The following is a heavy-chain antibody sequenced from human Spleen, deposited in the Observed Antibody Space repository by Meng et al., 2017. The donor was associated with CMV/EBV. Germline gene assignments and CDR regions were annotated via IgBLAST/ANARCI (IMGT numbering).Heavy chain of an antibody. CDR2: ISYDGKNK. V-gene: IGHV3-30*04. D-gene: IGHD4-17*01. CDR1: GFTFTIYA. CDR3: VREDYGDYFFDT. Sequence: GESLKISCAASGFTFTIYAMHWVRQAPGKGLEWVTVISYDGKNKYYADSVKGRFTISRDNSKNTLYLQMNSLRAEDTAVYYCVREDYGDYFFDTWGQGTLVTVSS. J-gene: IGHJ4*02.